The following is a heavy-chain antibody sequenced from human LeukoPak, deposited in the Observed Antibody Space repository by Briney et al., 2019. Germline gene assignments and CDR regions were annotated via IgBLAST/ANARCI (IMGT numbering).Heavy chain of an antibody. V-gene: IGHV3-30*03. Sequence: GGSLRLSCAASGFTFSSYGMHWVRQAPGKGLEWVAVISYDGSNKYYADSVKGRFTISRDNSKNTLYLQMNSLRAEDTAVYYCARDREGGYSIVPYTFDPWGQGTLVTVSS. CDR2: ISYDGSNK. CDR3: ARDREGGYSIVPYTFDP. J-gene: IGHJ5*02. D-gene: IGHD5-18*01. CDR1: GFTFSSYG.